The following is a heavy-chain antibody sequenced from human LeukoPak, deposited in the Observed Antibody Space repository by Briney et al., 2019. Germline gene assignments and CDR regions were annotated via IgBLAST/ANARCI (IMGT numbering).Heavy chain of an antibody. CDR1: GFTFTSNT. D-gene: IGHD3-16*01. J-gene: IGHJ4*02. CDR2: ISSSDAYI. CDR3: ARRGSGSTFYSFDY. Sequence: PGGSLRLSCEASGFTFTSNTMNWVRQSPGKGLEWVASISSSDAYIYYADSLRGRFTISRDNAKNSVYLHMNSLRVDDTGLYYCARRGSGSTFYSFDYWGQGTLVTVSS. V-gene: IGHV3-21*01.